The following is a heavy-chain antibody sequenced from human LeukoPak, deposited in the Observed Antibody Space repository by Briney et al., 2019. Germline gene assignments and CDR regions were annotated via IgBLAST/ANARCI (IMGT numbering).Heavy chain of an antibody. V-gene: IGHV3-48*03. CDR3: AKDWNYDGSGSLWD. CDR1: GFAFSSYE. Sequence: PGGSLRLSCAASGFAFSSYEMNWVRQAPGKGLEWVSSMSNGGITKYVVSVKGRFTMSRDSAKTSLYLQMNSLRAEDTGLYYCAKDWNYDGSGSLWDWGQGTLVTVSS. J-gene: IGHJ4*02. CDR2: MSNGGIT. D-gene: IGHD3-10*01.